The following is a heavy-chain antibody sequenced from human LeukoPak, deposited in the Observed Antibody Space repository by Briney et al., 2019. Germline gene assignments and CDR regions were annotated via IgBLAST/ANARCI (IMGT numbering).Heavy chain of an antibody. CDR1: GVTFSSYS. J-gene: IGHJ6*03. V-gene: IGHV3-21*01. CDR2: ISSRSTYI. D-gene: IGHD5-18*01. CDR3: ARDQEDTAMGVDLYYYYIDV. Sequence: NTGGSLRLSCAASGVTFSSYSMNWVRQAPGKGLEWVSSISSRSTYIYYADSVKGRFTISRDNAKNSLYLQMNSLRAEDTAVYYCARDQEDTAMGVDLYYYYIDVWGKGTTVTVSS.